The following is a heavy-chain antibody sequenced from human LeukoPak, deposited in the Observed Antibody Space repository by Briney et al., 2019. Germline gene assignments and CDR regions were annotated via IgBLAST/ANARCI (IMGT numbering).Heavy chain of an antibody. CDR3: ARSQSGVFDV. CDR1: GFTFSNYR. D-gene: IGHD2-8*01. CDR2: LNGDGTNI. V-gene: IGHV3-74*01. Sequence: GGSLRLSCVASGFTFSNYRMQWVRQVPGKGLVWVSRLNGDGTNIIYADSVKGRFTISRDNAENTLYLQMNSLRAEDTALYYCARSQSGVFDVWGQGTMVTVSS. J-gene: IGHJ3*01.